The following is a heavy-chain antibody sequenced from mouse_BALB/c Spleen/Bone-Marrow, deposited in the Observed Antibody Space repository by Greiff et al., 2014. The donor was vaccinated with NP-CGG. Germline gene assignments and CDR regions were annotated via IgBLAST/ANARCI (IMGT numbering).Heavy chain of an antibody. CDR1: GYSITSGYG. CDR3: VRETTVVADFDY. J-gene: IGHJ2*02. D-gene: IGHD1-1*01. CDR2: IHYSGST. Sequence: VKLKESGPDLVKPSQSLSLTCTVAGYSITSGYGWHWIRQFPGNKLEWMGYIHYSGSTNYNPSLQSRISITRDTSKNQFFLQLNSVTTEDTATYYCVRETTVVADFDYWGQGTSLTVSS. V-gene: IGHV3-1*02.